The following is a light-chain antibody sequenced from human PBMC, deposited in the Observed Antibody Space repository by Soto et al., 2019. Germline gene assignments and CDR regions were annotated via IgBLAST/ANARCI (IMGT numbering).Light chain of an antibody. Sequence: DIQMTQSPSSLSASVGDRVTITCQASQSISSYLNWYQQKPGKAPKLLIYAASNLESGVPSRFSGSGSGTDFTLTISSLQPEDFATYYCQQCDSTPLTFGQGTKLEIK. CDR1: QSISSY. V-gene: IGKV1-39*01. J-gene: IGKJ1*01. CDR2: AAS. CDR3: QQCDSTPLT.